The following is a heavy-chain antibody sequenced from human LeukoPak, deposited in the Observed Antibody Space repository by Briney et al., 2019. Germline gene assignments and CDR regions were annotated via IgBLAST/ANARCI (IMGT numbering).Heavy chain of an antibody. D-gene: IGHD3-22*01. Sequence: SETLSLTCAVYGGSFSGYYWSWIRQPPGKGLGWIGEINHSGSTNYNPSLKSRVTISVDTSKNQFSLKLSSVTAADTAVYYCARRKGRKYYDSSGYLGGFDYWGQGTLVTVSS. CDR3: ARRKGRKYYDSSGYLGGFDY. V-gene: IGHV4-34*01. J-gene: IGHJ4*02. CDR1: GGSFSGYY. CDR2: INHSGST.